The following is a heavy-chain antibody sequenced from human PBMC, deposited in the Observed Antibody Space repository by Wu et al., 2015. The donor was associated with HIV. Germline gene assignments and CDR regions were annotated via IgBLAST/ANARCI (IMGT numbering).Heavy chain of an antibody. J-gene: IGHJ6*02. CDR1: GGTFSSYA. CDR3: ARGSIVDMTTTSYLFFPMDV. V-gene: IGHV1-69*13. D-gene: IGHD4-11*01. CDR2: IIPIFGTA. Sequence: QVQLVQSGAEVKKPGSSVKVSCKASGGTFSSYAISWVRQAPGQGLEWMGRIIPIFGTANYAQKFQGRVTITADESTSTAYMELSSLRSEDTATYYCARGSIVDMTTTSYLFFPMDVWGQGTTVTVSS.